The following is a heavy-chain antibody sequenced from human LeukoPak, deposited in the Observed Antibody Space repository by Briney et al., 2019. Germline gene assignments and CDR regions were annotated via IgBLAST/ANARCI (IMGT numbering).Heavy chain of an antibody. CDR3: AKGFWGVDYFDY. CDR1: GFTFDDYG. J-gene: IGHJ4*02. D-gene: IGHD3-16*01. CDR2: ISGSGGTT. V-gene: IGHV3-23*01. Sequence: PGGSLRLSCAASGFTFDDYGMSWVRQPPGKGLEWVSTISGSGGTTYYADSVKGRFTISRDNFKNTLYLQMNSLRAEDTAVYYCAKGFWGVDYFDYWGQGTLVTVSS.